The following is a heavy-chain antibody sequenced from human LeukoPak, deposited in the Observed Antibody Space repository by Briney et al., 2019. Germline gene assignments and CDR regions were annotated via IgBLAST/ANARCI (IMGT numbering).Heavy chain of an antibody. CDR3: ASQLDYGGPVDY. CDR1: GGSISSYY. V-gene: IGHV4-4*07. Sequence: SETLSLTCTVSGGSISSYYWSWIRQPAGKGLEWIGRIYTSGSTSYNPSLKSRVTMSVDTSRNQFSLKLSSVTAADTAVYYCASQLDYGGPVDYWGQGTLVTVSS. J-gene: IGHJ4*02. D-gene: IGHD4-17*01. CDR2: IYTSGST.